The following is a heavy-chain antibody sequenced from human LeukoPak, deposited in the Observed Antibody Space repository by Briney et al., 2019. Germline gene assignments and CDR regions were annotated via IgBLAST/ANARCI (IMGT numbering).Heavy chain of an antibody. V-gene: IGHV1-2*02. J-gene: IGHJ4*02. CDR3: ARARNDYYDSSGYLDYFDY. Sequence: ASVKVSCKASGYTFTSYGISWVRQAPGQGLEWMGWIHPNSGGTNYAQKFQGRVTMTRDTSISTAYMELSRLRSDDTAVYYCARARNDYYDSSGYLDYFDYWGQGTLVTVSS. CDR2: IHPNSGGT. CDR1: GYTFTSYG. D-gene: IGHD3-22*01.